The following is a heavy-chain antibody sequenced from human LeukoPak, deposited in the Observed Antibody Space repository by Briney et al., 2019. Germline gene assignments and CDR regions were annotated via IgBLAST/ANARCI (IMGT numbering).Heavy chain of an antibody. J-gene: IGHJ4*02. Sequence: GGSLRLSCGASGFTFGSYAMSWVRQTPGRGLEWVAGVSPSGGRTIYADSAEGRFTISRDNSNDTVYLQLSSLRAEDSALYYCAKVRGVYCSSPACYYYDAWGQGTPVTVSS. CDR3: AKVRGVYCSSPACYYYDA. CDR2: VSPSGGRT. D-gene: IGHD2-2*01. V-gene: IGHV3-23*01. CDR1: GFTFGSYA.